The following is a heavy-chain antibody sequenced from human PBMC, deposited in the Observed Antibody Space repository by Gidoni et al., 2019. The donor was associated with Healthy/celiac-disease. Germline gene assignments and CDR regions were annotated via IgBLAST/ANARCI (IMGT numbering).Heavy chain of an antibody. CDR2: SSSSSSYR. CDR1: GFPFSSYS. V-gene: IGHV3-21*01. Sequence: EVQLVEAVGGLVKPGGSLRLSCAASGFPFSSYSMTWVRQAPGKGLEWVSASSSSSSYRYYADSVKGRFTISRDNAKNSLYLQMNSLRAEDTAVYYCARDPSGYSGYVAYSMRYYFDYWGQGTLVTVSS. D-gene: IGHD5-12*01. CDR3: ARDPSGYSGYVAYSMRYYFDY. J-gene: IGHJ4*02.